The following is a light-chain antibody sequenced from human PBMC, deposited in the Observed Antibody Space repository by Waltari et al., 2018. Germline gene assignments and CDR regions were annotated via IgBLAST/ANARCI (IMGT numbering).Light chain of an antibody. CDR1: QSISSW. V-gene: IGKV1-5*03. CDR2: KAA. Sequence: DIQMTQSPSTLSASVGDRVTMTCRARQSISSWLAWYPQKPGKAPKLLIYKAASLESGVPSRFSGSGSGTEFTLTISSLQPDDFATYYCQQYDNYWTFGQGTKVEIK. J-gene: IGKJ1*01. CDR3: QQYDNYWT.